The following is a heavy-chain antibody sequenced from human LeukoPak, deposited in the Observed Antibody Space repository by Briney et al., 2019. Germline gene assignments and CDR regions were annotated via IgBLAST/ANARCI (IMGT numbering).Heavy chain of an antibody. CDR3: ARRSGTWSGSAWAFDI. J-gene: IGHJ3*02. Sequence: SETLSLTCTVSGGSISTSYFWTWIRQSAGKGLEWIGRIYNSGSTTYNPSLKSRVTMSIDTSRNQFSLNLSSVSPDDTAVYYCARRSGTWSGSAWAFDIWGQGTVVTVSS. CDR2: IYNSGST. V-gene: IGHV4-4*07. CDR1: GGSISTSYF. D-gene: IGHD1-14*01.